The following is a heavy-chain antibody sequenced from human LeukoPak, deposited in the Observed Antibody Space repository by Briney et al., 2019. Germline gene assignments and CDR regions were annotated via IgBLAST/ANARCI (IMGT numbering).Heavy chain of an antibody. Sequence: SETLSLTCSVSGGSIRSSGTSYWGWIRQPPGRGLEWVGTFYSSGSSHYNPPLKNRVTISVDTSKNQFSLKLSSVTAADTAMYYCAREGRDYYDRSGYSPDYWGQGTLVTVSS. CDR2: FYSSGSS. CDR1: GGSIRSSGTSY. J-gene: IGHJ4*02. V-gene: IGHV4-39*07. D-gene: IGHD3-22*01. CDR3: AREGRDYYDRSGYSPDY.